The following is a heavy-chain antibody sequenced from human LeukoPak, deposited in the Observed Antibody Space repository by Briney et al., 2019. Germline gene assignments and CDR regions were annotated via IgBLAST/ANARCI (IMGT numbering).Heavy chain of an antibody. D-gene: IGHD3/OR15-3a*01. CDR1: GFSLCTSGMC. Sequence: ESGPALVKPTQTLTLTCTFSGFSLCTSGMCVSWIRQPPGKALEWLARIDWDDDKYYSISLKTRLTISKDTSKNQVVLTMTNMDPVDTATYYCARIPPHFVDLVDVWGQGTTVTVSS. J-gene: IGHJ6*02. CDR2: IDWDDDK. CDR3: ARIPPHFVDLVDV. V-gene: IGHV2-70*11.